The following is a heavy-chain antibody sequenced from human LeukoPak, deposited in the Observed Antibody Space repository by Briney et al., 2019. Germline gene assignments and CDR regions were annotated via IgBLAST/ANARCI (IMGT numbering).Heavy chain of an antibody. CDR3: AKDVNFDWLFGWFDH. V-gene: IGHV3-9*01. J-gene: IGHJ5*02. Sequence: GGSLRLSCAASGFTFDDYAMHWVRQAPGKGLEWVSGISWNSGSIGYADSVKGLFTISRDNAKNSLYLQMNSLRAEDTALYYCAKDVNFDWLFGWFDHWGQGTLVTVSS. D-gene: IGHD3-9*01. CDR1: GFTFDDYA. CDR2: ISWNSGSI.